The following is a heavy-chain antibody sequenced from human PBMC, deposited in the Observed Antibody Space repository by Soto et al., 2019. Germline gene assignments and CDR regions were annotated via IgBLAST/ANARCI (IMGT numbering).Heavy chain of an antibody. CDR3: ARDLGYCSGGSCYSANRAFDI. CDR1: GGSISSGGYY. D-gene: IGHD2-15*01. V-gene: IGHV4-31*03. CDR2: IYYSGST. Sequence: QVQLQESGPGLVKPSQTLSLTCTVSGGSISSGGYYWSWIRQHPGKGLEWIGYIYYSGSTYYNPSLRRRVTISVDTSKNQFSLKLSSVTAADTAVYYCARDLGYCSGGSCYSANRAFDIWGQGTMVTVSS. J-gene: IGHJ3*02.